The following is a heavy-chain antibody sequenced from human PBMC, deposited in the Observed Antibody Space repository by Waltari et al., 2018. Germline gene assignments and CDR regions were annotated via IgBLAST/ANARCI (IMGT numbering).Heavy chain of an antibody. CDR1: GFPFSTYA. Sequence: QVQLVESGGGLVQPGRSLRLSCAASGFPFSTYAMPWVRQAPGKGLEWVAVIASDGSNKYYADSVKGRFTISRDNSYSTLYLQMNSLRAEDTAVYYCAKIDSYSTAYGYWGQGILVTVSS. CDR2: IASDGSNK. J-gene: IGHJ4*02. D-gene: IGHD2-2*01. CDR3: AKIDSYSTAYGY. V-gene: IGHV3-30*18.